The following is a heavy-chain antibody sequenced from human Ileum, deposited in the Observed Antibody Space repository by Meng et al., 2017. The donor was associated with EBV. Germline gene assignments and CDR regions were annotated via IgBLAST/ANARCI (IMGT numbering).Heavy chain of an antibody. CDR2: ININTGNP. CDR1: GYTFTSSS. D-gene: IGHD6-19*01. V-gene: IGHV7-4-1*01. J-gene: IGHJ4*02. CDR3: ARGNGWRFDY. Sequence: VQMWQSEVKVRRPGASVKVSCQAAGYTFTSSSMNWVRHAPGQGLEWMGWININTGNPTYAQGFTGRFVFSLDTSVSTAYLQIDSLKADDTAVCYCARGNGWRFDYWGQGTLVTVSS.